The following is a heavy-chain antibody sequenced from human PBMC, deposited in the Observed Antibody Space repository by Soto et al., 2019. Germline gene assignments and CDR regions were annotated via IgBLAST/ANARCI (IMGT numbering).Heavy chain of an antibody. CDR3: GRDGVEILSSDLGHRLDP. CDR2: LDPNRGRT. D-gene: IGHD1-7*01. J-gene: IGHJ5*02. Sequence: QVHLVQSGAEVKRPGASVKVSCEASGYTFSAYYIHWVRHAPGQGLEWMGWLDPNRGRTNYAQRFKGRVTMTRDTSISTDYMELRRLTSDDTAVYYCGRDGVEILSSDLGHRLDPWGQGTLVTVSS. CDR1: GYTFSAYY. V-gene: IGHV1-2*02.